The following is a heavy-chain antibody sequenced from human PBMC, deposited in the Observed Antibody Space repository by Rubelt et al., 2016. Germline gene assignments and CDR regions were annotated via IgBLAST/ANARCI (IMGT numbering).Heavy chain of an antibody. Sequence: QVQLVQSGAEVKKPGSSVKVSCKASGGTFSSYAISWVRQAPGQGLEWMGRIIHILGIANYAQKFQGRVTITADKSTSTAYMELSSLRSEDTAVYYCARDDCSSTSCSPQGWGQGTLVTVSS. CDR2: IIHILGIA. CDR1: GGTFSSYA. J-gene: IGHJ4*02. V-gene: IGHV1-69*04. D-gene: IGHD2-2*01. CDR3: ARDDCSSTSCSPQG.